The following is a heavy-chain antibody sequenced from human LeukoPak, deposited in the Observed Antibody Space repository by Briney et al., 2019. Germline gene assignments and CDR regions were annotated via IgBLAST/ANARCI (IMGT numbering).Heavy chain of an antibody. D-gene: IGHD4-23*01. CDR1: GGSINSYY. CDR2: IYSSGST. J-gene: IGHJ4*02. CDR3: ARGGKATVVTM. Sequence: PSETLSLTCTVSGGSINSYYWSWIRQPAGKGLEWIGRIYSSGSTNYNPSLKSRVPMSVDTSKNQFSPKLTSVTAADTAVYYCARGGKATVVTMWGQGILVTVSS. V-gene: IGHV4-4*07.